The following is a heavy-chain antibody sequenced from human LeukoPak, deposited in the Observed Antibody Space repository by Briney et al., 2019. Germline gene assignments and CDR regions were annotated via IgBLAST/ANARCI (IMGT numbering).Heavy chain of an antibody. J-gene: IGHJ6*03. CDR2: ISYDGSNK. CDR1: GFTFSSYG. D-gene: IGHD1-7*01. Sequence: GGSLRLSCAASGFTFSSYGMHWVRQAPGKGLEWVAVISYDGSNKYYADSVEGRFTISRDNSKNTLYLQMNSLRAEDTAVYYCAKAKNYNYYYYYMDVWGKGTTVTVSS. V-gene: IGHV3-30*18. CDR3: AKAKNYNYYYYYMDV.